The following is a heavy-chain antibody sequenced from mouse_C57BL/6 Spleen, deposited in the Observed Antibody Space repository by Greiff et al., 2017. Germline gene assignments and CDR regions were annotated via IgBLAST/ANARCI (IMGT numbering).Heavy chain of an antibody. Sequence: EVQVVESEGGLVQPGSSMKLSCTASGFTFSDYYMAWVRQVPEKGLEWVANINYDGSSTYYLDSLKSRFIISRDNAKNILYLQMSSLKSEDTATYYCARDEGYYYGSSYGAMDYWGQGTSVTVSS. V-gene: IGHV5-16*01. J-gene: IGHJ4*01. CDR2: INYDGSST. D-gene: IGHD1-1*01. CDR3: ARDEGYYYGSSYGAMDY. CDR1: GFTFSDYY.